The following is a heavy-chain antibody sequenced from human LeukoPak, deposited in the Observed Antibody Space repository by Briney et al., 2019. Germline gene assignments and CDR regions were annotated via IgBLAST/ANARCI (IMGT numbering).Heavy chain of an antibody. CDR3: ARDYVDVVVPAAILGSAFDI. D-gene: IGHD2-2*02. V-gene: IGHV4-30-2*01. CDR1: GGSISSGGYS. Sequence: PSQTLSLTCAVSGGSISSGGYSWSWIRQPPGKGLEWIGYIYHSGSTYYNPSLKSRVTISVDTSKNQFSLKLSSVTAADTAVYYCARDYVDVVVPAAILGSAFDIWGQGTMVTVSS. J-gene: IGHJ3*02. CDR2: IYHSGST.